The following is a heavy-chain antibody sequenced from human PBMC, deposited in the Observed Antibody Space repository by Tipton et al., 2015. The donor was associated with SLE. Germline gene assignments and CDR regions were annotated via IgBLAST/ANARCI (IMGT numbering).Heavy chain of an antibody. CDR2: TGST. V-gene: IGHV4-59*05. Sequence: TLSLTCTVSGGSISTYYWSWIRQPPGKGLEWIGSTGSTYHNPSLKSRVTISVDTSKNQFSLNLSSVTAADTAVYYCARHWEGWLQPGAFDIWGQGTMVTVSS. CDR3: ARHWEGWLQPGAFDI. D-gene: IGHD5-24*01. CDR1: GGSISTYY. J-gene: IGHJ3*02.